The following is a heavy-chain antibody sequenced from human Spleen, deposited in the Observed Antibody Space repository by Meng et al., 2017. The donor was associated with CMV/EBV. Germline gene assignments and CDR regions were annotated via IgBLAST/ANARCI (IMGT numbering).Heavy chain of an antibody. J-gene: IGHJ5*02. Sequence: TCAVSGGSISSGRYYWAWIRQPPGKGLEWIGSIFCSGTTYYNPSLKSRVTISVDTSKNHFSLKLRSVTAADTAVYSCARDHDWNYFDPWGQGTLVTVSS. D-gene: IGHD1-7*01. V-gene: IGHV4-39*07. CDR1: GGSISSGRYY. CDR3: ARDHDWNYFDP. CDR2: IFCSGTT.